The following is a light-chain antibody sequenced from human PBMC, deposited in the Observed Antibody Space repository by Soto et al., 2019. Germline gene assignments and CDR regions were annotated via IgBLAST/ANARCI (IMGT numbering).Light chain of an antibody. Sequence: IQRTQSPSSLSASVGNRVTITCRASQSISSYLNWYQQKPGKAPKVLIYAASSLQRGVPSRFSATGSGTDFTLTLSSLEHEDFAVYARQQRSNWLITFGQGTRLEIK. CDR3: QQRSNWLIT. CDR2: AAS. CDR1: QSISSY. J-gene: IGKJ5*01. V-gene: IGKV1-39*01.